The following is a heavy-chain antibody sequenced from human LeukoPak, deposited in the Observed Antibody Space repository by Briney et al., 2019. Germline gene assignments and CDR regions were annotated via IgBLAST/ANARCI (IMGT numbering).Heavy chain of an antibody. D-gene: IGHD1-26*01. Sequence: GGSLRLSCAASGFTFSSYAMHWVRQAPGKGLEWVAVISYDGSNKYYADSVKGRFTISRDNSKNTLYLQMNSLGAEDTAVYYCARDQSSSGSYGGAFDIWGQGTMVTVSS. CDR2: ISYDGSNK. CDR3: ARDQSSSGSYGGAFDI. J-gene: IGHJ3*02. CDR1: GFTFSSYA. V-gene: IGHV3-30*04.